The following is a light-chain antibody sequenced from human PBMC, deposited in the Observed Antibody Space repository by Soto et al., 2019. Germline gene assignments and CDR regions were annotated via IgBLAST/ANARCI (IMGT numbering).Light chain of an antibody. CDR3: QQRGSWPPSIT. Sequence: EIVLTQSPPSLSLSPGERATLSCRASQSVSSALAWYQQKPGQAPRLLIHDASSRATGIPARFSGSGSGTDFTLTISSLEPEDFAVYYCQQRGSWPPSITFGQGTRLEIK. CDR2: DAS. CDR1: QSVSSA. J-gene: IGKJ5*01. V-gene: IGKV3-11*01.